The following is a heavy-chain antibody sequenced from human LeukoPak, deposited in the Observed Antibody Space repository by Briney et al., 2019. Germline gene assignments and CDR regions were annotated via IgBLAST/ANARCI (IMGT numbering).Heavy chain of an antibody. CDR1: GGSVSSGSYY. CDR2: IYYSGST. Sequence: PSETLSLTCTVSGGSVSSGSYYWSWNRQPPGKGLEWIGYIYYSGSTNYNPSLKSRVTISVDTSKNQFSLKLSSVTAADTAVYYCARVGYSSSWYWYYYYGMDVWGQGTTVTVSS. CDR3: ARVGYSSSWYWYYYYGMDV. J-gene: IGHJ6*02. V-gene: IGHV4-61*01. D-gene: IGHD6-13*01.